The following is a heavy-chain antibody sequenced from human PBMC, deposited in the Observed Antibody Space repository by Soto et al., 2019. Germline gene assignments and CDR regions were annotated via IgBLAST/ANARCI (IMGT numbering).Heavy chain of an antibody. Sequence: SGPTLVNPRETLTLTCTVSGFALRNESMGVSWIRQPPGKALEWLAHIFSNDEKSYSSFLKSRLTISRDTSKSQVVLIMTNMDPVNSGTYYCARIPDYDILTGYQYYYYGMDVWGQGTKVTVSS. V-gene: IGHV2-26*01. J-gene: IGHJ6*02. CDR2: IFSNDEK. CDR3: ARIPDYDILTGYQYYYYGMDV. CDR1: GFALRNESMG. D-gene: IGHD3-9*01.